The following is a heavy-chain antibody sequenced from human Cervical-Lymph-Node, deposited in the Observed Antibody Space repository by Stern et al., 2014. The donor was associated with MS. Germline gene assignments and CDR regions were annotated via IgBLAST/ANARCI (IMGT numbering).Heavy chain of an antibody. D-gene: IGHD3-22*01. CDR2: IVVGSGNT. J-gene: IGHJ3*02. CDR3: AAEPMYYSDSVGAFDI. CDR1: GFTFTSSA. Sequence: QLVESGPEVKKPGTSVKVSCKASGFTFTSSAVQWVRQARGQRLEWIGWIVVGSGNTKYAQKFQERVTFTRDMSASTAYMELSSLRSEDTAVYYCAAEPMYYSDSVGAFDIWGQGTMVTVSS. V-gene: IGHV1-58*01.